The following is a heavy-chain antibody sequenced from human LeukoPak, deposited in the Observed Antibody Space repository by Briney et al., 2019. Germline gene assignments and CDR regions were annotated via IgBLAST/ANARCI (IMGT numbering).Heavy chain of an antibody. CDR1: GGSISSYY. J-gene: IGHJ3*02. V-gene: IGHV4-59*01. Sequence: SETLSLTCTVSGGSISSYYWSWIRQSPGKGLEWIGYIYYSGSTNYNPSLKSRVTISVDTSKNQFSLKLSSVTAADTAVYYCARGLTSSVAFDIWGQGTMVTVSS. CDR2: IYYSGST. CDR3: ARGLTSSVAFDI. D-gene: IGHD4/OR15-4a*01.